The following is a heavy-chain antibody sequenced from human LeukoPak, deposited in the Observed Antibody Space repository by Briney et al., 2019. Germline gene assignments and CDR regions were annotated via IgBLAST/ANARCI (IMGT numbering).Heavy chain of an antibody. J-gene: IGHJ3*02. CDR3: AKRKARGDDAFDI. CDR2: IKEDGSKK. Sequence: GSLRLSCADSGFTFSSYWMSWVRQAPGKGLEWVANIKEDGSKKYYVDSVKGRFTISRDNSKNTLYLQMNSLRAEDTAVYYCAKRKARGDDAFDIWGQGTMVTVSS. V-gene: IGHV3-7*03. CDR1: GFTFSSYW.